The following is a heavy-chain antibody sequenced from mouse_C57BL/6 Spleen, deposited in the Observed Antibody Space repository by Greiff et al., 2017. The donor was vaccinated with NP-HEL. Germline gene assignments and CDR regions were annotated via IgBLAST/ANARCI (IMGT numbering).Heavy chain of an antibody. D-gene: IGHD1-1*01. CDR2: IHPNSGST. V-gene: IGHV1-64*01. CDR1: GHTFTSYW. CDR3: ARTGSSHWFAY. Sequence: VQLQQPGAELVKPGASVKLSCKASGHTFTSYWMHWVKQRPGQGLEWIGMIHPNSGSTNYNEKFKSKATLTVDKSSSTAYMQLSSLTSEDSAVYYCARTGSSHWFAYWGQGTLVTVSA. J-gene: IGHJ3*01.